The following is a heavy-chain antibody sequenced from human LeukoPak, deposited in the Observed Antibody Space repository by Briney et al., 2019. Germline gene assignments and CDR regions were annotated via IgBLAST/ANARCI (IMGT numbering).Heavy chain of an antibody. CDR3: ARTVQSSGWFPDAFDI. J-gene: IGHJ3*02. V-gene: IGHV4-59*01. D-gene: IGHD6-19*01. CDR1: GGSISSYY. Sequence: PSETLSLTCTVSGGSISSYYWSWIRQPPGKGLEWIGYIYYSGSTNYNPSLTSRVTISVDTSKNQFSLKLSSVTAADTAVYYCARTVQSSGWFPDAFDIWGQGTMVTVSS. CDR2: IYYSGST.